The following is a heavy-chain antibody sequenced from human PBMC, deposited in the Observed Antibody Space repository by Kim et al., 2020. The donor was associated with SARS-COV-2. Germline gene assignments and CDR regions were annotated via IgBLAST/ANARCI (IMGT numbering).Heavy chain of an antibody. CDR2: ISDTGDGT. Sequence: GGSLRLSCAASGFTFSSYAMSWVRQAPGKGLEWVSAISDTGDGTYYADSVKGRFTISRDNSKNTLYLQMNSLRAEDTAIYYYAKVTWDGLDDYWGQGTLV. J-gene: IGHJ4*02. CDR3: AKVTWDGLDDY. V-gene: IGHV3-23*01. CDR1: GFTFSSYA. D-gene: IGHD1-1*01.